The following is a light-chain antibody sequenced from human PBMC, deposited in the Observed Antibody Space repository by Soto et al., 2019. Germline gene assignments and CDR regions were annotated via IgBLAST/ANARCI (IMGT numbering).Light chain of an antibody. CDR2: DAS. CDR1: QSVSNN. Sequence: IVMTQSPATLSVSPGVRATLSCRASQSVSNNLAWYQQKSGQAPRLLIYDASTRATGIPARFSGRGSGMEFTLTISSLQSEDFAVYYCQQYNNWPLYSFGQGTRLEIK. V-gene: IGKV3-15*01. J-gene: IGKJ2*03. CDR3: QQYNNWPLYS.